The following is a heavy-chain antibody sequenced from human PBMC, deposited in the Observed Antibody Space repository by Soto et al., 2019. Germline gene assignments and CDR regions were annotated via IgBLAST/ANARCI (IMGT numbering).Heavy chain of an antibody. V-gene: IGHV3-21*01. D-gene: IGHD2-2*01. CDR2: ISTSSSYI. J-gene: IGHJ4*02. CDR3: ARGYQEGIVVVPADSDY. CDR1: GFTFSTYS. Sequence: PGGSLRLSCAASGFTFSTYSMNWVRQAPGKGLEWVSSISTSSSYIYYADSVKGRFTISRDNAKNSLYLQMNRLRAEDTAVYYCARGYQEGIVVVPADSDYWGQGTLVTVSS.